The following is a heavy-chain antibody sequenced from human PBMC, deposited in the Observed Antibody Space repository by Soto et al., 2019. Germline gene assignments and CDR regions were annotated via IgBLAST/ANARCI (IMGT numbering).Heavy chain of an antibody. CDR3: ARELGYCSGGSCRAEYFQH. D-gene: IGHD2-15*01. V-gene: IGHV1-18*01. J-gene: IGHJ1*01. Sequence: ASVKVSCKASGYTFTSYGIGWVRQAPGQGLEWMGWISAYNGNTNYAQKLQGRVTMTTDTSTSTAYMELRSLRSDDTAVYYCARELGYCSGGSCRAEYFQHWGQGTLVTVSS. CDR2: ISAYNGNT. CDR1: GYTFTSYG.